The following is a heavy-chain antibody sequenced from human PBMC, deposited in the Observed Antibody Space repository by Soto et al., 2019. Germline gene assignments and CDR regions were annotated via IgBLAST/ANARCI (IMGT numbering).Heavy chain of an antibody. CDR2: ISYDGSHN. D-gene: IGHD4-17*01. CDR3: AREDYGAFYFDF. J-gene: IGHJ4*02. CDR1: GFVFRNYA. V-gene: IGHV3-30-3*01. Sequence: GGSLRLSCAASGFVFRNYAMHWVRQAPHKGLEWVAVISYDGSHNYYADSVKGRFTISRDNSKNTLYLQMSSLRAEDTAVYYWAREDYGAFYFDFWGQGTLVTVSS.